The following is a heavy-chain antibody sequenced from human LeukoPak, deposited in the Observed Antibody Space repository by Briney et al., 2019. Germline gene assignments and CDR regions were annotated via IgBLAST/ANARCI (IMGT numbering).Heavy chain of an antibody. CDR3: ARGRATYYDILTGYWI. Sequence: KASETLSLTCAVYGGSFSGYYWSWIRQPPGKGLEWIGEINHSGSTNYNPSLKSRVTISVDTSKNQFSLKLSSVTAADTAVYYCARGRATYYDILTGYWIWGQGTMVTVSS. CDR1: GGSFSGYY. D-gene: IGHD3-9*01. V-gene: IGHV4-34*01. CDR2: INHSGST. J-gene: IGHJ3*02.